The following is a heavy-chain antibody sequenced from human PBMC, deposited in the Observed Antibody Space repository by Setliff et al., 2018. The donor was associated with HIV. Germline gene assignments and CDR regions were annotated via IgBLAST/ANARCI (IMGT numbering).Heavy chain of an antibody. CDR3: ARGHYFKDV. V-gene: IGHV3-48*03. Sequence: GGSLRLSCAASGFTFSNYEMNWVRQAPGKGLEWVSYISSSGTTMYYADSVEGRFTISRDNAKNSLYLQMNSLRAEDTAVYHCARGHYFKDVWGQGTTVTVSS. J-gene: IGHJ6*02. D-gene: IGHD3-22*01. CDR2: ISSSGTTM. CDR1: GFTFSNYE.